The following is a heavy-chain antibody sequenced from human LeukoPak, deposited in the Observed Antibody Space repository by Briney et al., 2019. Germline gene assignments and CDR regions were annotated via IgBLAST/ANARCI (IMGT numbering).Heavy chain of an antibody. J-gene: IGHJ4*01. Sequence: GGSLRLSCAASGFTFSRYAMNWVRQAPGKGLEWVGFIKSKTYNETTDYATSVRGRFIISRDDSKGIAYLELNSLKIEDTAVYYCTTEYFDHWGHGTLVTVSS. CDR2: IKSKTYNETT. CDR3: TTEYFDH. CDR1: GFTFSRYA. V-gene: IGHV3-49*04.